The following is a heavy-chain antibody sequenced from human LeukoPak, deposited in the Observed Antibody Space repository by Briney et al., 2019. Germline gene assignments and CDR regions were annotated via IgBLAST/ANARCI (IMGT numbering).Heavy chain of an antibody. CDR2: ISSEGNDK. J-gene: IGHJ4*02. CDR3: TTKVIRGNSGDDYDD. V-gene: IGHV3-30*03. D-gene: IGHD5-12*01. CDR1: GVTFSSYG. Sequence: RVGSLRLDCAAPGVTFSSYGMHWVLEAPGKGLKWVALISSEGNDKLYGDSVKGQFTISRDDSTSTLYLQMNSLRAEDTAVYYCTTKVIRGNSGDDYDDWGQGTLFTVSS.